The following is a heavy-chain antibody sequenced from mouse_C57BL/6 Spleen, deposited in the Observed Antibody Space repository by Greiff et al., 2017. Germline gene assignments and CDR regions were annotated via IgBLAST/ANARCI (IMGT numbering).Heavy chain of an antibody. CDR2: INYDGSST. D-gene: IGHD1-1*01. J-gene: IGHJ4*01. CDR3: ARGDYYYGSSPGAMDY. CDR1: GFTFSDYY. Sequence: DVQLVESEGGLVQPGSSMKLSCTASGFTFSDYYMAWVRQVPEKGLEWVANINYDGSSTYYLDSLKSRFIISRDNAKNILYLQMSSLKSEDTATYYCARGDYYYGSSPGAMDYWGQGTSVTVSS. V-gene: IGHV5-16*01.